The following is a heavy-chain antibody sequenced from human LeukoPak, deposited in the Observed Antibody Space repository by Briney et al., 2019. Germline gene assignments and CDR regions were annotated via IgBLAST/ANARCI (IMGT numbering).Heavy chain of an antibody. CDR1: GGSITSYY. CDR2: IYYIGST. J-gene: IGHJ4*02. Sequence: SETLSLTCTVSGGSITSYYWSWIRQPPGKGLEWIGYIYYIGSTIYNPSLKSRVTISVDTSKNQFSLKLNSATAADTAVYYCARANPIYGDYVEWGYWGQGTLVTVSS. D-gene: IGHD4-17*01. CDR3: ARANPIYGDYVEWGY. V-gene: IGHV4-59*01.